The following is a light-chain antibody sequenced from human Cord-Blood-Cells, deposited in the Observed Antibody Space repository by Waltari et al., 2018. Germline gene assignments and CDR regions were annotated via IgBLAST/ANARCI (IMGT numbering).Light chain of an antibody. CDR3: QQYNSYSPAWT. CDR1: QSISSW. J-gene: IGKJ1*01. V-gene: IGKV1-5*01. CDR2: EAS. Sequence: DIQMTQSPSTLSASVGDRVTITCRASQSISSWLAWYQQKPGKAPKLRLYEASSVESGGPSRFSGSGSWTEFTLTISSLQPDDFATYYCQQYNSYSPAWTFGQGTKVEIK.